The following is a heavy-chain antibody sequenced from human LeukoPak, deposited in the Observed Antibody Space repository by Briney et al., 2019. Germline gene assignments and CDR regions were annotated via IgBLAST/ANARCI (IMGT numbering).Heavy chain of an antibody. D-gene: IGHD2-2*01. J-gene: IGHJ4*02. V-gene: IGHV4-31*03. CDR1: GGSISSGGYY. CDR2: IYYSGST. Sequence: SETLSLTCTVSGGSISSGGYYWSWIRQHPGKGREWIGYIYYSGSTYYNPSLKSRVTISVDTSKNQFSLKLSSVTAADTAVYYCARGGSYCSSTSCLERYFDYWGQGTLVTVSS. CDR3: ARGGSYCSSTSCLERYFDY.